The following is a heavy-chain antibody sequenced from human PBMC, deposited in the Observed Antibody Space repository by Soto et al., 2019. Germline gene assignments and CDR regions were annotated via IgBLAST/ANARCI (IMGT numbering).Heavy chain of an antibody. J-gene: IGHJ4*02. Sequence: SETLSLTCTVSGGSISSGGYYWSWIRQHPGKGLECIGNIYYDGSTYYNPSLKSRVAISVDTSKNQFSLRLNSVTAADTAVYYCARSSIEPRVFMYPFDSWGQGTLVTVSS. V-gene: IGHV4-39*01. CDR2: IYYDGST. CDR1: GGSISSGGYY. D-gene: IGHD6-6*01. CDR3: ARSSIEPRVFMYPFDS.